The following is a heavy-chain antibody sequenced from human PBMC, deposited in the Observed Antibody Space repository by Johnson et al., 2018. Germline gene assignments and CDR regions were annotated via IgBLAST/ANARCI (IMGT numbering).Heavy chain of an antibody. V-gene: IGHV3-11*04. CDR3: ARDVFDI. CDR1: GFTFRNYY. Sequence: QVQLVESGGDLVKPGGSLRLSCVAAGFTFRNYYMSWIRQAPGKGLEWVSYISANGDTTYHADSVKGRFTISRDNAKNSLYLQMNSLRAEYTAMYYCARDVFDIWGQGTMVTVSS. CDR2: ISANGDTT. J-gene: IGHJ3*02.